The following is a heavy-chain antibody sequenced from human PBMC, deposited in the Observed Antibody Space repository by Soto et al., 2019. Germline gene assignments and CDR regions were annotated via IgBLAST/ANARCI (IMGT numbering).Heavy chain of an antibody. CDR3: ARHQVRLRSSSTSCYFWFDP. CDR1: GGSISSSSYY. V-gene: IGHV4-39*01. D-gene: IGHD2-2*01. CDR2: IYYSGST. J-gene: IGHJ5*02. Sequence: QLQLQESGPGLVKPSETLSLTCTVSGGSISSSSYYWGWIRQPPGKGLEWIGSIYYSGSTYYNPSLKSRVTISVDTSKNQFSLKLSSVTAADTAVYYCARHQVRLRSSSTSCYFWFDPWGQGTLVTVSS.